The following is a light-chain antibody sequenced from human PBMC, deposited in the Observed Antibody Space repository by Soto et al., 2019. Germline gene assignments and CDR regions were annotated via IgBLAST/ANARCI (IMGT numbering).Light chain of an antibody. V-gene: IGLV2-14*01. CDR3: SSYTITSTLV. CDR2: DVS. CDR1: SGDVGGYNY. Sequence: QSALTQPASVSGSPGQSITISCTGTSGDVGGYNYVSWYQQHPGKAPKLMIYDVSNRPSGVSDRFSGSKSGNTASLTISGLQAEDETDYYCSSYTITSTLVFGGGTKVTVL. J-gene: IGLJ2*01.